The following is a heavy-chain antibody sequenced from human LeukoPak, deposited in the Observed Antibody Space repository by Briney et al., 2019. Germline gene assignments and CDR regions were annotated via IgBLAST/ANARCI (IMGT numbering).Heavy chain of an antibody. D-gene: IGHD1-26*01. V-gene: IGHV3-74*01. CDR2: INGDGSTI. Sequence: GGSLRLSCAASGFTFSSYWMHWARQAPGKGLVWVSHINGDGSTIRYAGSVEGRFTISRDNAKNTLYLQMNSLRAEDTAVYYCVRVVHSWDLGYWGQGTLVTVSS. J-gene: IGHJ4*02. CDR3: VRVVHSWDLGY. CDR1: GFTFSSYW.